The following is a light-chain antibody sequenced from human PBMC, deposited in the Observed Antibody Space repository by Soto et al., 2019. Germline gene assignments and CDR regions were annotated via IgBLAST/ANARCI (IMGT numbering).Light chain of an antibody. CDR3: CSYAGSYTWV. CDR1: SSDVGDYNY. Sequence: HSALTQPRSVSGSPGQSVTISCTGTSSDVGDYNYVSWYEQRPGKAPKVMIYDVSRRPSGVPDRFSGSKSGNTASLTISGLQAEDEADYYCCSYAGSYTWVFGGGTKVTVL. J-gene: IGLJ3*02. CDR2: DVS. V-gene: IGLV2-11*01.